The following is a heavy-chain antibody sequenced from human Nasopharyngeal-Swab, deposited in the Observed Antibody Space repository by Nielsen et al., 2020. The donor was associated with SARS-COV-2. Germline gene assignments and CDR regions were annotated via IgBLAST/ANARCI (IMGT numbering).Heavy chain of an antibody. V-gene: IGHV1-69*04. Sequence: SVKVSCKASGGTFSSHAISWVRQAPGQGLEWMGRIIPILGIANYAQKFQGRVTITADKSTSTAYMELSSLRSEDTAVYYCARGTGTTYYYYYMDVWGKGTTVTVSS. J-gene: IGHJ6*03. CDR3: ARGTGTTYYYYYMDV. D-gene: IGHD1-7*01. CDR1: GGTFSSHA. CDR2: IIPILGIA.